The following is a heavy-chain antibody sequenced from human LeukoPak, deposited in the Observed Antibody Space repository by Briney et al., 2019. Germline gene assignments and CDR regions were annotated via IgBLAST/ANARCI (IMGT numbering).Heavy chain of an antibody. CDR2: ISSYNGDT. D-gene: IGHD2-15*01. CDR1: GYTFTSYG. J-gene: IGHJ4*02. V-gene: IGHV1-18*01. Sequence: ASVRVSCKASGYTFTSYGFSWVRQAPGQGLEWMGWISSYNGDTNYAQRVQDRVTMTTDTATSTAYMELRSLRSEDTAVYYCARTGGSFAIDYWGQGTLVTVSS. CDR3: ARTGGSFAIDY.